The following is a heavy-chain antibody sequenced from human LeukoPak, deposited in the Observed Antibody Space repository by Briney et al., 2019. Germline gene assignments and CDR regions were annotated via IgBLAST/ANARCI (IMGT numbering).Heavy chain of an antibody. CDR3: ARVGSWYEVYYYYMDV. J-gene: IGHJ6*03. Sequence: GASVKVSCKASGYTFTGYYMHWVRQAPGQGLEWMGWINPNSGGTNYAQKFQGRVTMTRDTSISTAYMELSRLRSDDTAVYYCARVGSWYEVYYYYMDVWGKGTTVTVSS. CDR1: GYTFTGYY. D-gene: IGHD6-13*01. V-gene: IGHV1-2*02. CDR2: INPNSGGT.